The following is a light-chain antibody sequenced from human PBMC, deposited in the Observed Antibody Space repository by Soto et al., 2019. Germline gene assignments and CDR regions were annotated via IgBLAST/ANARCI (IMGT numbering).Light chain of an antibody. CDR1: QGESSK. CDR3: QQYHHWTQPRT. V-gene: IGKV3-15*01. J-gene: IGKJ1*01. Sequence: VRAQSDATLSVSPGEIATLSCGTRQGESSKVAWFQQQPGQAQRLIIYGASTSASGIPARFSGSGSGTELTLTISSLQSQALEVSSCQQYHHWTQPRTFGQGTKVDIK. CDR2: GAS.